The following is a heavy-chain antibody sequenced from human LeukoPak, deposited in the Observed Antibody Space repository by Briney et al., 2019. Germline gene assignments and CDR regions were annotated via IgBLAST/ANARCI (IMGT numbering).Heavy chain of an antibody. CDR2: ISGSGGST. Sequence: PGGSLRLSCAASGFTFSSYAMSWVRQAPGKGLEWVSAISGSGGSTYYADSVKGRFTISRDNSKNTLYLQMNSLRAEDTAVYYCARFVVVTKGFDYWGQGTLVTVSS. D-gene: IGHD2-21*02. V-gene: IGHV3-23*01. J-gene: IGHJ4*02. CDR3: ARFVVVTKGFDY. CDR1: GFTFSSYA.